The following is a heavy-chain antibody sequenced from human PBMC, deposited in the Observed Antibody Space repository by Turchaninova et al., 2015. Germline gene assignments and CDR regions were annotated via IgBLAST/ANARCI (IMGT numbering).Heavy chain of an antibody. Sequence: EVQLVQSGAEVKKPGESLKITFEGSGYIFTNYWSGWVRQMPGKGLEWMGIIYPGDSDTRYSPSFQGQVTISADKSISTAYLQGSSLKASDTAMYYCARLEGVATFDYWGQGTLVTVSS. CDR2: IYPGDSDT. V-gene: IGHV5-51*01. CDR3: ARLEGVATFDY. D-gene: IGHD2-21*02. CDR1: GYIFTNYW. J-gene: IGHJ4*02.